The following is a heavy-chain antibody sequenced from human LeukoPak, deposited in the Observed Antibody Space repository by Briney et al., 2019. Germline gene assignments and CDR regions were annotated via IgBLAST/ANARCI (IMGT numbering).Heavy chain of an antibody. V-gene: IGHV3-7*01. D-gene: IGHD4-17*01. CDR2: INEDGSDK. CDR3: ARDAAYGYDRFDY. CDR1: GFMFTDSW. J-gene: IGHJ4*02. Sequence: PGGSLRLSCAASGFMFTDSWMAWVRQAPEKGLEWVANINEDGSDKNYVVALKGRFTISRDNAEKSLYLQMNSLRAEDTAIYYCARDAAYGYDRFDYWGQGTQVTVSS.